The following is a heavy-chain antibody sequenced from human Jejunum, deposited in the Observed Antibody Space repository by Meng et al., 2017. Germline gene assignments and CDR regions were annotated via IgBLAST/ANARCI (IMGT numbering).Heavy chain of an antibody. CDR1: GFTFSSHW. V-gene: IGHV3-74*01. CDR2: IKGDGSTT. Sequence: EVKLVESGGGLVQPGGSLRLSCAASGFTFSSHWMYWVRQAPGKGLVWVSRIKGDGSTTTYADSVKGRFTISRDNAKNTLYLQMNNLRAEDTAVYYCARDLNYYIDYWGQGTLVTVSS. CDR3: ARDLNYYIDY. J-gene: IGHJ4*02.